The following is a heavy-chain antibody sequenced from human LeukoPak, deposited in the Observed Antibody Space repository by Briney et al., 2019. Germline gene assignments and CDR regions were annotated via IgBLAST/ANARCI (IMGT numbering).Heavy chain of an antibody. J-gene: IGHJ3*02. CDR3: ARVRVVVTAHDAFDI. D-gene: IGHD2-21*02. CDR1: GYTFTGYY. CDR2: INPNSGGT. Sequence: ASVKVSCKASGYTFTGYYMHWVRQAPGQGLEWMGWINPNSGGTNYAQKFQGWVTMTRDTSISTAYMELSRLRSDDTAVYYCARVRVVVTAHDAFDIWGQGTMVTVSS. V-gene: IGHV1-2*04.